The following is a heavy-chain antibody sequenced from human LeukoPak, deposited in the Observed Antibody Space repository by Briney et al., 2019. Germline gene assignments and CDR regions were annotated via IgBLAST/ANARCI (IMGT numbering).Heavy chain of an antibody. CDR2: FYHAVTT. V-gene: IGHV4-38-2*01. Sequence: PETLSLTRAVSNYSITSGYYWGWIRQPPGRGLEWIGSFYHAVTTYYNPSLKSRVSISVDTSKNQFSLKVTSVTAADTAIYYCARGGYNFDSSGCYVKYPFHVWGQGTMVTVSS. D-gene: IGHD3-22*01. J-gene: IGHJ3*01. CDR1: NYSITSGYY. CDR3: ARGGYNFDSSGCYVKYPFHV.